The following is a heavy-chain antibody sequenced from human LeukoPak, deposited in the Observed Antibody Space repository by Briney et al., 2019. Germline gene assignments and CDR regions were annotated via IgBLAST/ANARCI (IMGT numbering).Heavy chain of an antibody. D-gene: IGHD3-3*01. V-gene: IGHV1-18*01. CDR1: GYTFTSYG. CDR3: ARDPALYYDFWSGYYTTPLFDY. J-gene: IGHJ4*02. Sequence: EASVKVSCKASGYTFTSYGISWVRQAPGQGLEWMGWISAYSGNTNYAQKLQGRVTMTTDTSTSTAYMELRSLRSDDTAVYYCARDPALYYDFWSGYYTTPLFDYWGQGTLVTVSS. CDR2: ISAYSGNT.